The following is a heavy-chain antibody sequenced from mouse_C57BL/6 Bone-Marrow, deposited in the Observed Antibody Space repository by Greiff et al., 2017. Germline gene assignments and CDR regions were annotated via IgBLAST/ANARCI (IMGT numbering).Heavy chain of an antibody. V-gene: IGHV1-69*01. Sequence: VQLQQPGAELVMPGASVKLSCKASGYTFTSYWMHWVKQRPGQGLEWIGEIDPSDSYTNYNQKFKGKSTLTVDKSSSTAYIQLSSLTSEDSAVYYCARSYPDYWGEGTTLTVSS. CDR3: ARSYPDY. CDR1: GYTFTSYW. CDR2: IDPSDSYT. J-gene: IGHJ2*01. D-gene: IGHD2-12*01.